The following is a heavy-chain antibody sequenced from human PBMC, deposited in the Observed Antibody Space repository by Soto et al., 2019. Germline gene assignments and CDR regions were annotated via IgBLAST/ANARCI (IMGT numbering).Heavy chain of an antibody. D-gene: IGHD6-19*01. Sequence: VQLVESGGGVVQPGRSLRLSCAASGFTFSDYAMHWVRQAPGKGLEWVAVVSHDGRNTHYADSVKGRFTISRDSSKDTVSLELTRLSAEDAAVYSCAKGGRQWLVASGSKYWGQGGLVTVSS. CDR2: VSHDGRNT. CDR3: AKGGRQWLVASGSKY. V-gene: IGHV3-30*18. J-gene: IGHJ4*02. CDR1: GFTFSDYA.